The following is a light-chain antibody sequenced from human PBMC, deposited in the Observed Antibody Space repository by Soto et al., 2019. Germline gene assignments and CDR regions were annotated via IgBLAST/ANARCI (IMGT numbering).Light chain of an antibody. CDR2: VAS. V-gene: IGKV3-20*01. Sequence: EIVLTQSPATLSLSPGERATLSCRASQSISTSYLAIAWYQQKPGQPPRRLIYVASSRATGIPDRFSGSGSATHFTLTISRLEPEDFALYYCQQHDTSPWTFGQGTRVEIK. CDR1: QSISTSY. J-gene: IGKJ1*01. CDR3: QQHDTSPWT.